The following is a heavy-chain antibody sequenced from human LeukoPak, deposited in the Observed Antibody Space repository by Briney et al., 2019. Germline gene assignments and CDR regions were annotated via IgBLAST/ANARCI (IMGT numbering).Heavy chain of an antibody. CDR2: ISGSGGST. CDR3: AKYYYRGNLRNWFDP. Sequence: PGGSLRLSCAASGFTFSSYAMSWVRQAPGKGLEWVSAISGSGGSTYYADSVKGRFTISRDNSKNTLYLQMNSLRAEDTAVYYCAKYYYRGNLRNWFDPWGQGTLVTVSS. J-gene: IGHJ5*02. CDR1: GFTFSSYA. V-gene: IGHV3-23*01. D-gene: IGHD4-23*01.